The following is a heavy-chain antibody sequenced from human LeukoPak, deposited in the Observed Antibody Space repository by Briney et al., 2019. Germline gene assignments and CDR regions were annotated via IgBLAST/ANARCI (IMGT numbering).Heavy chain of an antibody. CDR3: AKDRGYMATTPDY. V-gene: IGHV3-23*01. J-gene: IGHJ4*02. D-gene: IGHD5-24*01. CDR2: ISGSGGST. Sequence: GGSLRLSCTVSGFTVSSNSMSWVRQAPGKGLEWVSAISGSGGSTYYADSVKGRFTISRDNSRNTLYLQMNSLRAEDTAIYYCAKDRGYMATTPDYWGQGTLVTVSS. CDR1: GFTVSSNS.